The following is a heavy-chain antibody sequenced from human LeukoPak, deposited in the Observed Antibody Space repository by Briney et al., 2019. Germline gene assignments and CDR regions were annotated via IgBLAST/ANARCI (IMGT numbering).Heavy chain of an antibody. CDR2: IYYSGST. D-gene: IGHD4-23*01. Sequence: ASETLSLTCTVSGGSISSYYWSWIRQPPGKGLEWIGYIYYSGSTNYNPSLKSRVTISVDTSKNQFSLKLSSVTAADTAVYYCARGRTTVVTRGAFDIWGQGTMVTVSS. CDR1: GGSISSYY. V-gene: IGHV4-59*08. J-gene: IGHJ3*02. CDR3: ARGRTTVVTRGAFDI.